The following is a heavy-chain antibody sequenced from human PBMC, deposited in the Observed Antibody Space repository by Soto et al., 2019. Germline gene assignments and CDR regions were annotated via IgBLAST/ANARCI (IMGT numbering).Heavy chain of an antibody. CDR2: INAGNGNT. CDR3: ARDLAGYSYELRGWFDP. Sequence: QVQLVQSGAEVKKPGASVKVSCKASGYTFTSYAMHWVRQAPGQRLEWMGWINAGNGNTKYSQKFHGRVTITRDTSASTAYMALSSMISEDTAVYYCARDLAGYSYELRGWFDPWGQGTLVTVSS. CDR1: GYTFTSYA. D-gene: IGHD5-18*01. V-gene: IGHV1-3*01. J-gene: IGHJ5*02.